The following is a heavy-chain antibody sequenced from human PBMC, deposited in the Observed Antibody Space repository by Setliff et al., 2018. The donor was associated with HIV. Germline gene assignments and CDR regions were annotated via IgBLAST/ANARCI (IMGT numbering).Heavy chain of an antibody. CDR3: VGGFWSGPLFDP. D-gene: IGHD3-3*01. Sequence: SETVSLTCNVSGDSIRSRSFYWGWIRQPPGTGLEWIGSIYYFGATYYNPSLKSRASISLDTSENHFSLKLYAVTAADTAVYYCVGGFWSGPLFDPWGRGTLVTVSS. CDR1: GDSIRSRSFY. V-gene: IGHV4-39*02. J-gene: IGHJ5*01. CDR2: IYYFGAT.